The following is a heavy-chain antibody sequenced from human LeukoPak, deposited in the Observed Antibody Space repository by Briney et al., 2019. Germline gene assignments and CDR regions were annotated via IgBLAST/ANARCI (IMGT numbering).Heavy chain of an antibody. V-gene: IGHV3-74*01. CDR3: ARDQGIFDY. CDR1: GFTLRSYW. CDR2: INNAGSST. Sequence: GGSLRLSCVASGFTLRSYWMHWVRQVPGKGLVWVSRINNAGSSTNYADSVKGRFTISRDNAKNSLYLQMNSLRDEDSAVYYCARDQGIFDYWGQGTLVTVSS. J-gene: IGHJ4*02.